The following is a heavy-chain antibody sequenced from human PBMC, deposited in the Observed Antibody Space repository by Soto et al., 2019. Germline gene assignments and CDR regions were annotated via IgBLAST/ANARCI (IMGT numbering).Heavy chain of an antibody. CDR2: IYPGDSET. CDR3: ASQGGSRWSHNWLDP. D-gene: IGHD6-13*01. Sequence: PGEALKISFKASGYNFINYCIGWVRQMPGKGLEWIGIIYPGDSETKYSPSFQGQATISVDKSIGTAYLQWSSLKASATAMYYCASQGGSRWSHNWLDPWGQGTLVTVSS. CDR1: GYNFINYC. J-gene: IGHJ5*02. V-gene: IGHV5-51*01.